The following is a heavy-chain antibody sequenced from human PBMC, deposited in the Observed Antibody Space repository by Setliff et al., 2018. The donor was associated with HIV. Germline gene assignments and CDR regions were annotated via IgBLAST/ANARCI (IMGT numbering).Heavy chain of an antibody. CDR3: AAASSWDPLLDY. D-gene: IGHD6-13*01. Sequence: SETLSLTSAVSGGSISSSNWWSWVRQPPGKGLEWIGEIYFSGHTNYNPSLKGRVTLSLDNSKNQFSLKLTSVTAADTAVYYCAAASSWDPLLDYWGQGTLVTVSS. J-gene: IGHJ4*02. CDR2: IYFSGHT. CDR1: GGSISSSNW. V-gene: IGHV4-4*02.